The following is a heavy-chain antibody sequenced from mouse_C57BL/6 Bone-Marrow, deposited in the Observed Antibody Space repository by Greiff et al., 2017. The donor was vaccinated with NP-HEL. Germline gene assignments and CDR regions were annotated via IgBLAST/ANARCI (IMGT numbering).Heavy chain of an antibody. D-gene: IGHD1-1*01. CDR3: APLYYYGSRDWYFDV. CDR2: IYPRSGNT. Sequence: QVQLQQSGAELARPGASVKLSCKASGYTFTSYGISWVKQRTGQGLEWIGEIYPRSGNTYYNEKLKGKATLTADKSSSTAYMELRSLTSEDAAVYFCAPLYYYGSRDWYFDVWGTGTTVTVSS. V-gene: IGHV1-81*01. CDR1: GYTFTSYG. J-gene: IGHJ1*03.